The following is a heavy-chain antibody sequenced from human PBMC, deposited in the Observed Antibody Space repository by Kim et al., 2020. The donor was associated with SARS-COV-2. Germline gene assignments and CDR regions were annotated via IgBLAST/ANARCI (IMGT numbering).Heavy chain of an antibody. Sequence: GGSLRLSCAASGFTFDDYAMHWVRQAPGKGLEWVSGISWNSGTIRYADSVKGRFSISRDNAKNSLYLQMNSLRPEDTALYYCAKDMDPLGAVGGTANYYGMDVWGQGTTVTVSS. CDR3: AKDMDPLGAVGGTANYYGMDV. D-gene: IGHD6-19*01. V-gene: IGHV3-9*01. CDR1: GFTFDDYA. J-gene: IGHJ6*02. CDR2: ISWNSGTI.